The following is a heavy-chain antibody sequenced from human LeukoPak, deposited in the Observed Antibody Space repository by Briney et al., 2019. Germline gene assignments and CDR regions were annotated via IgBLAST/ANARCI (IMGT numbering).Heavy chain of an antibody. D-gene: IGHD1-26*01. CDR3: ARGEWELLTLDY. CDR2: IYTSGST. CDR1: GVSISSYY. V-gene: IGHV4-4*07. Sequence: SETLSLTCTVSGVSISSYYWSWIRQPAGKGLEWIGRIYTSGSTSYNPSLKSRVTISVDKSKNQFSLKLSSVTAADTAVYYCARGEWELLTLDYWGQGTLVTVSS. J-gene: IGHJ4*02.